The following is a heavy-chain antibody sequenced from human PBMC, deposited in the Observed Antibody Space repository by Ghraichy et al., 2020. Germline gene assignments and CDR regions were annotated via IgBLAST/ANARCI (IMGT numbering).Heavy chain of an antibody. Sequence: GGSLRLSCAASGFTFSSYGMHWVRQAPGKGLEWVAVISYDGSNKYYADSVKGRFTISRDNSKNTLYLQMNSLRAEDTAVYYCAKLVAVVVPAAIREYSSSSDHHDAFDIWGQGTMVTVSS. D-gene: IGHD2-2*01. CDR2: ISYDGSNK. J-gene: IGHJ3*02. V-gene: IGHV3-30*18. CDR1: GFTFSSYG. CDR3: AKLVAVVVPAAIREYSSSSDHHDAFDI.